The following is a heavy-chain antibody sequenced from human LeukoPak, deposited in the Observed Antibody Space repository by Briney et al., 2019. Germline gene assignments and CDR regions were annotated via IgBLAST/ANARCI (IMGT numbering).Heavy chain of an antibody. V-gene: IGHV3-48*01. CDR3: ARDKGDDYYDSLYYMDV. D-gene: IGHD3-22*01. CDR1: GFIFSSYS. Sequence: QSGGSLRLSCVGSGFIFSSYSMNWVRQAPGKGLEWISYISSSSGTIYYADSVKGRFTISRDNAKNSLYLQMNSLRAEDTAVYYCARDKGDDYYDSLYYMDVWGKGTTVTISS. J-gene: IGHJ6*03. CDR2: ISSSSGTI.